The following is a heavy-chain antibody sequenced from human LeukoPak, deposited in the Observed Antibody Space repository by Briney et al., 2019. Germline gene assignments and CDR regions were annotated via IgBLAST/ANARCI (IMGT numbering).Heavy chain of an antibody. CDR2: ISAYNGNT. V-gene: IGHV1-18*01. J-gene: IGHJ3*02. D-gene: IGHD3-10*01. CDR3: ARDRSGVLLWFGELSHAFDI. CDR1: GYTFTSYG. Sequence: ASVKVSCKASGYTFTSYGISWVRQAPGQGLEWMGWISAYNGNTNYAQKLQGRVTMTTDTSTSTAYMELRSLRSDDTAVYYCARDRSGVLLWFGELSHAFDIWGQGTMVTVSS.